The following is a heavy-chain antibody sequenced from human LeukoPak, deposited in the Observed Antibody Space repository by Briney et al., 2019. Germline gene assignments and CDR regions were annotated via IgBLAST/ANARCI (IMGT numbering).Heavy chain of an antibody. J-gene: IGHJ4*02. Sequence: GASVNVSCKASGHTFTGYYMHWVRQAPGQGLEWMGWINPNSGGTNYAQKFQGRVTMTRDTSISTAYMELSRLRSDDTAVYYCASSGSSGFVYYFDYWGQGTLVTVSS. D-gene: IGHD3-22*01. CDR1: GHTFTGYY. CDR3: ASSGSSGFVYYFDY. V-gene: IGHV1-2*02. CDR2: INPNSGGT.